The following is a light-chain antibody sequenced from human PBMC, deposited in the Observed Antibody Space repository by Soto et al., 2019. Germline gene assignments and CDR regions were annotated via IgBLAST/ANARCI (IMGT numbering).Light chain of an antibody. Sequence: DIQMTQSPSTLSASVGDRVTITCRASQSVDTCLAWYQQKPGKAPHLLIYKASSLETAVPSRFSGSRSVTEFTLTISSLQPDDFATYYCQQFYRYPWTFGQGTKVEIK. CDR2: KAS. CDR3: QQFYRYPWT. J-gene: IGKJ1*01. CDR1: QSVDTC. V-gene: IGKV1-5*03.